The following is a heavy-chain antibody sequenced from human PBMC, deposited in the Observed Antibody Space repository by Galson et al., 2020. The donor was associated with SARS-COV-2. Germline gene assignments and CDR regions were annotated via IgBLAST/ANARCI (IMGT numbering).Heavy chain of an antibody. CDR2: IYYSGST. CDR1: GGSISSSSYY. CDR3: ARHYLGYCSSTGCYMGMRFDP. J-gene: IGHJ5*02. Sequence: SETLSLTCTVSGGSISSSSYYWGWIRQPPGKGLEWIGSIYYSGSTYYNPSLKSRVTISVDTSKNQFSLKLSSVTAADTAVYYCARHYLGYCSSTGCYMGMRFDPWGQGTLVTVSS. V-gene: IGHV4-39*01. D-gene: IGHD2-2*02.